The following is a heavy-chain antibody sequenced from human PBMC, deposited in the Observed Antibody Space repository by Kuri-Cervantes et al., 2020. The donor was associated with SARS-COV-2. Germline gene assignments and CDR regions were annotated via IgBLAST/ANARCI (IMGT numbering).Heavy chain of an antibody. Sequence: GESLKISCAASGFTFSSYAMSWVRQAPGKGLEWVSAISGSGGSTYYADSVKGRFTISRDNSKNTLYLQMNSLRAEDTAVYYCAREPTYEVRGVIRGSKRFDPWGQGTLVTVSS. CDR2: ISGSGGST. V-gene: IGHV3-23*01. CDR1: GFTFSSYA. CDR3: AREPTYEVRGVIRGSKRFDP. D-gene: IGHD3-10*01. J-gene: IGHJ5*02.